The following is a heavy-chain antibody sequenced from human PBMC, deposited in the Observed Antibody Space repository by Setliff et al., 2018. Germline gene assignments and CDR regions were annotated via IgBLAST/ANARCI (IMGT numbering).Heavy chain of an antibody. J-gene: IGHJ3*02. V-gene: IGHV4-39*07. CDR3: ARDVRVASSSWFKSAFYI. Sequence: PSETLSLTCTVSGGSISSSSYYWGWIRQPPGKGLEWIGNIYYSGSTYYNPSLKSRGTISVDTSKNQFSLKLSSVTAADTAVYYCARDVRVASSSWFKSAFYIWGQGTMVTVSS. CDR1: GGSISSSSYY. CDR2: IYYSGST. D-gene: IGHD6-13*01.